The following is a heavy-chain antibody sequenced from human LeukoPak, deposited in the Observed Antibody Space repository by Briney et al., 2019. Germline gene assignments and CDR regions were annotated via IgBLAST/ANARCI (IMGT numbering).Heavy chain of an antibody. CDR3: ATGKHYYDSSGYYFYYFDY. CDR1: GFTFSSCN. CDR2: ISSSSTYI. D-gene: IGHD3-22*01. Sequence: GGSLRLSCAASGFTFSSCNMNWVRQAPGKGLEWVSSISSSSTYIFYADSVKGRFTISRDNAKNSLYLQMNSLRAEDTAVYYCATGKHYYDSSGYYFYYFDYWGQGTLVTVSS. V-gene: IGHV3-21*01. J-gene: IGHJ4*02.